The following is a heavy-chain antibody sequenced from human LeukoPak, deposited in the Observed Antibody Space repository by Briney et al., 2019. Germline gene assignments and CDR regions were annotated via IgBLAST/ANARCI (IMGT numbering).Heavy chain of an antibody. J-gene: IGHJ4*02. D-gene: IGHD5-18*01. CDR1: GFTFSSYA. Sequence: GGSLRLSCAASGFTFSSYAMSWVRQAPGKGLEWASAISGSGGSTYYADSVKGRFTISRDNSKNTLYLQMNSLRAEDTAVYYCAKSLRRGYSYGTIDYWGQGTLVTVSS. CDR2: ISGSGGST. V-gene: IGHV3-23*01. CDR3: AKSLRRGYSYGTIDY.